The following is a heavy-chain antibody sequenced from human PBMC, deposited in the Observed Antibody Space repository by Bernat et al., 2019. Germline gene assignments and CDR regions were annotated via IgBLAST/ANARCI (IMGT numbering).Heavy chain of an antibody. J-gene: IGHJ6*03. V-gene: IGHV3-30-3*01. D-gene: IGHD4-17*01. Sequence: QVQLVESGGGVVQPGRSLRLSCAASGFTFSSYAMHWVRQAPGKGLEWVAVISYDGSNKYYADSVKGRFTISRDNYCARSVQQKNMTTVTTRSFYYYYYRDVWGKGTTVTVSS. CDR2: ISYDGSNK. CDR3: YYRDV. CDR1: GFTFSSYA.